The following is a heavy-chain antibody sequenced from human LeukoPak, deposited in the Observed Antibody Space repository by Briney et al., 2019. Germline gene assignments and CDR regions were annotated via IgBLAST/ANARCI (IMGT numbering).Heavy chain of an antibody. CDR3: AREGVPWYFDL. D-gene: IGHD6-6*01. V-gene: IGHV4-30-2*01. Sequence: SETLSLTCAVSGGSISSGGYSWSWIRQPPGKGLEWIGYIYHSGSTYYNPSLKSRVTISVDRSKNQFSLKLSSLTAADTAVYYCAREGVPWYFDLWGRGTLVTVSS. CDR1: GGSISSGGYS. J-gene: IGHJ2*01. CDR2: IYHSGST.